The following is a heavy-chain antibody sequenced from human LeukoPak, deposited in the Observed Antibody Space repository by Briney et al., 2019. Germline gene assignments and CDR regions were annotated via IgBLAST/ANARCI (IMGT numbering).Heavy chain of an antibody. Sequence: ASVKVSCKASGGTFSSYAISWVRQAPGQGLEWMGGIIPIFGTANYAQKFQGRVTITADESTSTAYMELSSLRSEDTAVYYCARARDYGDYVIGRWFDLWGKGTMNTVSS. D-gene: IGHD4-17*01. CDR1: GGTFSSYA. CDR3: ARARDYGDYVIGRWFDL. CDR2: IIPIFGTA. V-gene: IGHV1-69*01. J-gene: IGHJ5*02.